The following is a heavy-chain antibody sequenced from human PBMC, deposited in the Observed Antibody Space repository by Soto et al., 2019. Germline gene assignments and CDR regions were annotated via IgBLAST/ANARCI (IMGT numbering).Heavy chain of an antibody. CDR1: GGSISSSSYY. Sequence: QLQLQESGPGLVKPSETLSLTCTVSGGSISSSSYYWGWIRQPPGKELEWIGSIYYSGSTYYNPSLKSRVTISVDTSKNQLSLKLSSVTAADTAVYYCATVTGYSSMEYPWGQGTLVTVSS. V-gene: IGHV4-39*01. D-gene: IGHD6-13*01. J-gene: IGHJ5*02. CDR3: ATVTGYSSMEYP. CDR2: IYYSGST.